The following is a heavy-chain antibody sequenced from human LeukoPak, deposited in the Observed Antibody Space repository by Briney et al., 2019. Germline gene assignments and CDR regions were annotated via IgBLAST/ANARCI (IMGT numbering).Heavy chain of an antibody. D-gene: IGHD3-22*01. CDR3: ARGRFNYDSTGYSSFYY. CDR2: IKEDGSEK. CDR1: GVTFSSYW. J-gene: IGHJ4*02. Sequence: GGSLRLSCAASGVTFSSYWMSWARQAPGKGLEWVANIKEDGSEKYYVDSVKGRFTISRDNAKTSVYLQMNSLRAEDTAVYYCARGRFNYDSTGYSSFYYWGQGTLVTVSS. V-gene: IGHV3-7*01.